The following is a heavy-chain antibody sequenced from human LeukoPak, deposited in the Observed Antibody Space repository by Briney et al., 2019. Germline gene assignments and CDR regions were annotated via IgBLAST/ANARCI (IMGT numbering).Heavy chain of an antibody. CDR1: GFTFSSYG. CDR3: ARDRGDYYDSSGYVL. CDR2: ISGSGGST. V-gene: IGHV3-23*01. J-gene: IGHJ4*02. Sequence: GGTLRLSCAASGFTFSSYGMSWVRQAPGKGLEWVSAISGSGGSTYYADSVKGRFTISRDNAKNSLYLQMNSLRAEDTAVYYCARDRGDYYDSSGYVLWGQGTLVTVSS. D-gene: IGHD3-22*01.